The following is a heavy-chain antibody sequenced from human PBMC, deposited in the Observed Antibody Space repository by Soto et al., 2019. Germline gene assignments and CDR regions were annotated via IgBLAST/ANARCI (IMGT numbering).Heavy chain of an antibody. CDR1: DGSFSGYY. V-gene: IGHV4-34*01. J-gene: IGHJ5*02. CDR2: INHSGST. Sequence: QVQLQQWGAGLLKPSETLSLTCAVYDGSFSGYYWSWIRQPPGKGLEWIGEINHSGSTNYNPSLKSRVTISVDTSKNQFSLKLSSVTAADPAVYYCASPRFDPWGQGTLVTVSS. CDR3: ASPRFDP.